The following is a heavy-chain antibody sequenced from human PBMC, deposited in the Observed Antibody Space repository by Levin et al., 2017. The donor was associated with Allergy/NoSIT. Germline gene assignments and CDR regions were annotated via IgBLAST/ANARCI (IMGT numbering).Heavy chain of an antibody. J-gene: IGHJ4*02. CDR3: ARGPENCSGGSCYKLVGVDY. D-gene: IGHD2-15*01. V-gene: IGHV4-34*01. CDR1: GGSFSGYY. Sequence: SETLSLTCAVYGGSFSGYYWSWIRQPPGKGLEWIGEINHSGSTNYNPSLKSRVTISVDTSKNQFSLKLSSVTAADTAVYYCARGPENCSGGSCYKLVGVDYWGQGTLVTVSS. CDR2: INHSGST.